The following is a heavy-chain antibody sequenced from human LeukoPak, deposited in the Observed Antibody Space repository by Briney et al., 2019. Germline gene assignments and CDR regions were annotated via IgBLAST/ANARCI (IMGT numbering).Heavy chain of an antibody. V-gene: IGHV4-38-2*02. Sequence: SETLSLTCTVPGYAISSGFYWGWIRQPPGKGLEWIGSIYHSGSTYYNSSLKSRVTISVDTSKNQFSLKLTSVTAADTAVYYCTRVPLGYCSGGICSPVWGKGTTVTVSS. J-gene: IGHJ6*04. CDR2: IYHSGST. CDR1: GYAISSGFY. D-gene: IGHD2-15*01. CDR3: TRVPLGYCSGGICSPV.